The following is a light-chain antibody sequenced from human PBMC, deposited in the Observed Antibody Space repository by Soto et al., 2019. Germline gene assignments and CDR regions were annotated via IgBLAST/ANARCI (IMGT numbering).Light chain of an antibody. CDR3: QQLNSYPRIT. V-gene: IGKV1-9*01. Sequence: DIQLTQSPSFLSASVGDRVTITCRASQGISSYLAWYQQKPGKAPKLLIYSASTLETGVPSRFSGSGFGTEFTLIISSLQPEDFATYYCQQLNSYPRITFGPGTKVDIK. CDR1: QGISSY. J-gene: IGKJ3*01. CDR2: SAS.